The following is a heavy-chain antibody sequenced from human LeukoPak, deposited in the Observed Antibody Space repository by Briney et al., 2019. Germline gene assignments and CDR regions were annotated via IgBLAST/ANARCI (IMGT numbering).Heavy chain of an antibody. Sequence: SETLSLTCAVYGGSFSGYYWSWIRQPPGKGLEWIGEINHSGSTNYNPSLKSRVTISVDTSKNQFSLKLSSVTAADTAVYYCARGRYYGYVWGSYRLYYFDYWGQGTLVTVSS. D-gene: IGHD3-16*02. CDR3: ARGRYYGYVWGSYRLYYFDY. CDR1: GGSFSGYY. CDR2: INHSGST. J-gene: IGHJ4*02. V-gene: IGHV4-34*01.